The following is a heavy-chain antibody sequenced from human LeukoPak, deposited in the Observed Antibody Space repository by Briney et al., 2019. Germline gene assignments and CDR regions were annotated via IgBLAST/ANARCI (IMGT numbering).Heavy chain of an antibody. V-gene: IGHV1-18*01. CDR3: ARYGDYAPRYFDL. CDR2: ISAHSGNT. CDR1: GYIFINYG. J-gene: IGHJ2*01. Sequence: ASVNVSCKASGYIFINYGICWVRQAPGQGLEWMGWISAHSGNTKYAQKFQGRLTMITDTSTSTAYMDLRSLRSDDTAVYYCARYGDYAPRYFDLWGRGTLVTVSS. D-gene: IGHD4-17*01.